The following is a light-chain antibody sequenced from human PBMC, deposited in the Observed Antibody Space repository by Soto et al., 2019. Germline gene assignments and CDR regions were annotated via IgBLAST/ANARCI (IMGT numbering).Light chain of an antibody. CDR3: QQSYNTPT. V-gene: IGKV1-39*01. Sequence: DIQVTQSPSSLSASVGDRVTITCRASQSIGTYLNWYHQKPGKAPQLLIYGASTLQSRVPSRFSGSGSGTHFTLAINSLQPEDFGTYSCQQSYNTPTFGQGTKVEIK. CDR1: QSIGTY. J-gene: IGKJ1*01. CDR2: GAS.